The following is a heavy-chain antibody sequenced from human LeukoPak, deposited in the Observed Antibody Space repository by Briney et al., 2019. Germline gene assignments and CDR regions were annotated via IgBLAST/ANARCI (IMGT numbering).Heavy chain of an antibody. CDR2: IGAVGDP. CDR3: ARGFLGDAFDI. V-gene: IGHV3-13*05. CDR1: GFTFSRYD. J-gene: IGHJ3*02. D-gene: IGHD3-3*01. Sequence: GRSLRLSCAASGFTFSRYDMHWVRQATGKCLEWVSAIGAVGDPYYPGSVKGRFTISRENAKNSLYLQMNSLRAGDTAVYYCARGFLGDAFDIWGQGTMVTVSS.